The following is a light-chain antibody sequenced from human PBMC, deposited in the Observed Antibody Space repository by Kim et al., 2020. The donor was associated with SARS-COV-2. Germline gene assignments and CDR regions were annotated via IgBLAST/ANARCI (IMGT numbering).Light chain of an antibody. CDR2: GAS. Sequence: SPGETATLSCRASQSVSSNVAWYQQKPGQAPRLLIYGASTRATDIPARFSGSGSGTDFTLTISSLQSEDLAVYHCQQYDDWPPWTFGQGTKVEIK. V-gene: IGKV3-15*01. J-gene: IGKJ1*01. CDR3: QQYDDWPPWT. CDR1: QSVSSN.